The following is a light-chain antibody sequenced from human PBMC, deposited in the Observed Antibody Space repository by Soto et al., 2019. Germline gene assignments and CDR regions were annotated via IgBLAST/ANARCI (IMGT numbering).Light chain of an antibody. J-gene: IGKJ3*01. CDR2: GAS. CDR1: QTISSN. V-gene: IGKV3-15*01. Sequence: EIVMTQSPATLSVSPGERATFSCRASQTISSNLAWYQQKPGQAPRLLIYGASTRATGIPARFSGSGSGTEFTLTISSLQSEDFTIYYCQNYDNWTRTFGPGTKVDI. CDR3: QNYDNWTRT.